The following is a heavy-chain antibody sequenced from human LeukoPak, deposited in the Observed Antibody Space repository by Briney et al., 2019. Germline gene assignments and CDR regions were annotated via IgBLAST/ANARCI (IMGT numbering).Heavy chain of an antibody. CDR1: GFSLSTYY. D-gene: IGHD4-23*01. CDR2: ISYDGSNK. V-gene: IGHV3-30*18. J-gene: IGHJ4*02. CDR3: AKRGSGRWPPDQIDY. Sequence: GGSLRLSCAASGFSLSTYYMNWVRQAPGKGLEWVAVISYDGSNKYYADSVKGRFTISRDNSKNTLYLQMNSLRAEDTAVYYCAKRGSGRWPPDQIDYWGQGTLVTVSS.